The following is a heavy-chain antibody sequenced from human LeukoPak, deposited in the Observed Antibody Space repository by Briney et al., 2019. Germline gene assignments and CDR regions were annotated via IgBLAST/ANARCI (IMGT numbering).Heavy chain of an antibody. CDR1: GGSISSSSYY. Sequence: SETLSLTCTVSGGSISSSSYYWGWIRQPPGMGLVWLGSIYYSGSTYYNPSLKSRVTISVDTSKNQFSLKLSSVTAADTAVYYCARQVQDSSSWYFFDYWGQGTLVTVSS. V-gene: IGHV4-39*01. CDR2: IYYSGST. J-gene: IGHJ4*02. CDR3: ARQVQDSSSWYFFDY. D-gene: IGHD6-13*01.